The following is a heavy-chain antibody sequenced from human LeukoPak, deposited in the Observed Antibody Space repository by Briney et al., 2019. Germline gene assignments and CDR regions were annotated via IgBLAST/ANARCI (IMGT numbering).Heavy chain of an antibody. V-gene: IGHV4-39*07. D-gene: IGHD1-26*01. CDR1: GGSISSSSYY. Sequence: PSETLSLTCTVSGGSISSSSYYRGWIRQPPGKGLEWIGSIYYSGSTYYNPSLKSRVTISVDTSKNQFSLKLSSVTAADTAVYYCARGHSGSYPDYWGQGTLVTVSS. CDR2: IYYSGST. CDR3: ARGHSGSYPDY. J-gene: IGHJ4*02.